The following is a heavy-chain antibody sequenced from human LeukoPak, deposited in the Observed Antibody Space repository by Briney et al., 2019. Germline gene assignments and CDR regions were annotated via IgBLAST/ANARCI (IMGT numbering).Heavy chain of an antibody. CDR3: ARDHCSGGRCYSDY. D-gene: IGHD2-15*01. J-gene: IGHJ4*02. V-gene: IGHV3-13*01. Sequence: GGSLRLSCAASGFAFSTYDFHWVRQPTGQGLEWVSAIGPTGDTYYGGSVRGRFTIYRENAKNSLYLQMNNLRAGDTGVYYCARDHCSGGRCYSDYWGQGTLVTVSS. CDR1: GFAFSTYD. CDR2: IGPTGDT.